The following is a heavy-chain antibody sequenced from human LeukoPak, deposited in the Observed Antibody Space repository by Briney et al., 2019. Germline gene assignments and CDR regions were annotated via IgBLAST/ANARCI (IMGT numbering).Heavy chain of an antibody. CDR3: AKENNYYYMDV. CDR2: ISWNSGSI. J-gene: IGHJ6*03. Sequence: PGGPLRLSCAASGFTFDDYAMHWVRQAPGKGLEWVSGISWNSGSIGYADSVKGRFTISRDNAKNSLYLQMNSLRAEDTALYYCAKENNYYYMDVWGTGTTVTISS. V-gene: IGHV3-9*01. CDR1: GFTFDDYA.